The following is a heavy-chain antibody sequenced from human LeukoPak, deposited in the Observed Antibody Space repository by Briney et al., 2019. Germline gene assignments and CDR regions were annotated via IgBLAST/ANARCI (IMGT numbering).Heavy chain of an antibody. V-gene: IGHV1-69*05. Sequence: SVKVSCKASGGTFSSYAISWVRKAPGQGLEWMGRIIPIFGTANYAQKFQGRVTITTDESTSTAYMELSSLRSEDTAVYYCGVTHYYDSSGYYSTDYWGQGTLVTVSS. CDR2: IIPIFGTA. CDR3: GVTHYYDSSGYYSTDY. D-gene: IGHD3-22*01. J-gene: IGHJ4*02. CDR1: GGTFSSYA.